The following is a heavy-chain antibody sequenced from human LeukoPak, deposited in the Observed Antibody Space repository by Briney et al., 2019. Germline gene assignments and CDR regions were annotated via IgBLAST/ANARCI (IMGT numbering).Heavy chain of an antibody. CDR1: GFTVSSNY. D-gene: IGHD3-22*01. CDR3: ARPRGGYYDSSGLDAFDI. J-gene: IGHJ3*02. Sequence: GGSLRLSCAASGFTVSSNYMSWVRQAPGEGLGWVSVIYSGGSTYYADSVKGRFTISRDNSKNTLYLQMNSLRAEDTAVYYCARPRGGYYDSSGLDAFDIWGQGTMVTVSS. V-gene: IGHV3-66*02. CDR2: IYSGGST.